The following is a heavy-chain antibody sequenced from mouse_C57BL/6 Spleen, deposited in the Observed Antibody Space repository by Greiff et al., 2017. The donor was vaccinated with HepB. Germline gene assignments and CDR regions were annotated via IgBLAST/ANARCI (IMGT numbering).Heavy chain of an antibody. D-gene: IGHD2-3*01. CDR2: IYPSDSET. Sequence: VQLQQPGAELVRPGSSVKLSCKASGYTFTSYWMDWVKQRPGQGLEWIGNIYPSDSETHYNQKFKDKAKLTVDKSSSTAYMHLSSLTSEDSAVYYCARGGDGYFDYWGQGTTLTVSS. J-gene: IGHJ2*01. CDR3: ARGGDGYFDY. CDR1: GYTFTSYW. V-gene: IGHV1-61*01.